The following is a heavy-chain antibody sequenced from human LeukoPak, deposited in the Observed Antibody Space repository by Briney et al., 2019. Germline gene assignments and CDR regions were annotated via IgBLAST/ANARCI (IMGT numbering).Heavy chain of an antibody. CDR1: GYTFTNYY. CDR3: ARHRDYSNTERGFDY. CDR2: INPNSGET. V-gene: IGHV1-2*02. J-gene: IGHJ4*02. Sequence: ASVKVSCKTSGYTFTNYYIHWVRQAPGQGLEWMGRINPNSGETKSAQKFQGRVTMTGDTSISTACMELSRVTSDDTAVYYCARHRDYSNTERGFDYWGQGTLVTVSS. D-gene: IGHD4-11*01.